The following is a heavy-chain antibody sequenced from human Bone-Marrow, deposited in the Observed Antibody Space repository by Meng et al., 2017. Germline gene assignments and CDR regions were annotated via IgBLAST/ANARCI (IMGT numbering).Heavy chain of an antibody. V-gene: IGHV4-28*05. D-gene: IGHD6-19*01. CDR1: GYSISSSNW. J-gene: IGHJ6*02. CDR2: IYYSGSI. CDR3: ARTAIAVAGTGPYYYGMDV. Sequence: SETLSLTCAVSGYSISSSNWWGWIRQPTGKGLGWIGYIYYSGSIYYNTSLKSRVTMSVATSKNQFSLKLSPVTAVATAVYYCARTAIAVAGTGPYYYGMDVWGQGTTVTVSS.